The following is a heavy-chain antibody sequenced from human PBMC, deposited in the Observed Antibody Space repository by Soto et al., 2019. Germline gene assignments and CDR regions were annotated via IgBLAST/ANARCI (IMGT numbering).Heavy chain of an antibody. CDR2: IYYSGST. CDR1: GGSISSSRYY. V-gene: IGHV4-39*01. Sequence: QLQLQESGPGLVKPSETLSLTCTVSGGSISSSRYYWGWIRQPPGKGLEWIGSIYYSGSTYYNPSLKSRVTISVDTSNNQFSLQVSSVTAADTAVYYCEYYDSSGYFDAFYIWGQGTMVTVSS. CDR3: EYYDSSGYFDAFYI. J-gene: IGHJ3*02. D-gene: IGHD3-22*01.